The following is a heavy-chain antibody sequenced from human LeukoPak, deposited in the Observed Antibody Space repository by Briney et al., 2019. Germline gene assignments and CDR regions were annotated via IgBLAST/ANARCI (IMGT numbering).Heavy chain of an antibody. CDR1: GFTFSNCD. CDR2: IRYDGSNT. CDR3: VTLRYIDWLFGEGNDY. J-gene: IGHJ4*02. V-gene: IGHV3-30*02. Sequence: GGSLRLSCEASGFTFSNCDMHWVRQAPGKGLEWVTFIRYDGSNTYYADSVKGRFTISRDNSKNTMYLQMNSLRIEDTAVYYCVTLRYIDWLFGEGNDYWGQGTLVTVSS. D-gene: IGHD3-9*01.